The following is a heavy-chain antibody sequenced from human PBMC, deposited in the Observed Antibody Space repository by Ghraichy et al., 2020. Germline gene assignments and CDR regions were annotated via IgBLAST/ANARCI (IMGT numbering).Heavy chain of an antibody. J-gene: IGHJ2*01. CDR3: ARGNYYGGRYFDL. D-gene: IGHD4-23*01. CDR1: GGSISSYY. Sequence: SETLSLTCTVSGGSISSYYWSWIRQPPGKGLEWIGYIYYSGSTNYNPSLKSRVTISVDTSKNQFSLKLSSVTAADTAVYYCARGNYYGGRYFDLWGRGTLVTVSS. CDR2: IYYSGST. V-gene: IGHV4-59*01.